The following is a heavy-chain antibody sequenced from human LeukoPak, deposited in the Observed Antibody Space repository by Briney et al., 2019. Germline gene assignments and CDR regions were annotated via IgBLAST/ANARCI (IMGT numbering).Heavy chain of an antibody. J-gene: IGHJ6*03. D-gene: IGHD6-13*01. CDR3: AIGADSSWHYYFHMDV. CDR1: GFTFSIYG. Sequence: GGTLRLCCAASGFTFSIYGMTWVRHAPGKGLEWVSGISGSGGHTYYAVSVQGRFTISRHNSYNMLYLEMNSLRDEDTGVYYCAIGADSSWHYYFHMDVWGKGTPVTISS. CDR2: ISGSGGHT. V-gene: IGHV3-23*01.